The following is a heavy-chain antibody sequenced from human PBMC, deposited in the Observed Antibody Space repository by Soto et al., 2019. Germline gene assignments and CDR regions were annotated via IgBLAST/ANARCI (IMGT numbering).Heavy chain of an antibody. V-gene: IGHV4-61*01. Sequence: QVQLQESGPGLVKPSETLSLTCTVSGGSVSSGSYYWSWIRQPPGKGLEWIGYIYYSGSTNYNPSLTSRVTISVDTSKNQFSLKLTSVTAADTAVYYCARWGGGQQLVLDYWGQGTLVTVSS. J-gene: IGHJ4*02. CDR3: ARWGGGQQLVLDY. CDR2: IYYSGST. CDR1: GGSVSSGSYY. D-gene: IGHD6-13*01.